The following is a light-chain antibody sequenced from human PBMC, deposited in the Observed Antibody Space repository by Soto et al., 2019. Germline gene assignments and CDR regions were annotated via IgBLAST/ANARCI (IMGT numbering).Light chain of an antibody. CDR1: SSNIGSNT. V-gene: IGLV1-44*01. Sequence: QSVLTQPPSASGTPGQRVTISCSGSSSNIGSNTVNWYQQLPGTAPKLLIYSNNQRPSGVPDRFSGSKSGTSASLAISRLQSEDEADYYCAAWDDSLNGPVFGTGTKLTVL. J-gene: IGLJ1*01. CDR3: AAWDDSLNGPV. CDR2: SNN.